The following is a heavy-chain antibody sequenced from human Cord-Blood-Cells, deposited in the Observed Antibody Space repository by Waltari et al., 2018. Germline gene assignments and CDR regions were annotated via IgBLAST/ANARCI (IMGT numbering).Heavy chain of an antibody. Sequence: VQLVESGGGLVQPGGSLRLSCAASGFTVSRNYMSWVRPAPGKGLEWVSVIYSGGRTYYADSVKGRFTISRHNSKNTLYLQMNSLRAEDTAVYYCARLAAAGTHFDYWGQGTLVTVSS. CDR1: GFTVSRNY. V-gene: IGHV3-53*04. D-gene: IGHD6-13*01. J-gene: IGHJ4*02. CDR2: IYSGGRT. CDR3: ARLAAAGTHFDY.